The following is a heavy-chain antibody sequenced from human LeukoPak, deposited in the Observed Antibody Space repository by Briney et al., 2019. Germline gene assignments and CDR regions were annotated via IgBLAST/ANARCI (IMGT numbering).Heavy chain of an antibody. CDR3: ASDAYCSGGTCYSRVGY. CDR2: INTNTGNP. V-gene: IGHV7-4-1*02. Sequence: ASVKVSCKASGYIFTNYPMNWVRQAPGQGLEWMGWINTNTGNPTYAQGFTERFVFSWDTSVSTAYLQISSLKAEDTAVYYCASDAYCSGGTCYSRVGYWGQGTVVTVSS. D-gene: IGHD2-15*01. CDR1: GYIFTNYP. J-gene: IGHJ4*02.